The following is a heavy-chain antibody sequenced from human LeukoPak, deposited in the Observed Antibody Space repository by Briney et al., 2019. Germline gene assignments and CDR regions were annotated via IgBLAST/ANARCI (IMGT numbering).Heavy chain of an antibody. CDR3: ADSGAFDY. V-gene: IGHV4-34*01. D-gene: IGHD2-15*01. J-gene: IGHJ4*02. CDR1: GGSFSGYY. Sequence: SETLSLTCAVYGGSFSGYYWSWIRQPPEKGLEWIGEINHSGSTNYNPSLKSRVTMSVDTSKNQFSLKMNSVTAANTAVYYCADSGAFDYWGQGILVTVSS. CDR2: INHSGST.